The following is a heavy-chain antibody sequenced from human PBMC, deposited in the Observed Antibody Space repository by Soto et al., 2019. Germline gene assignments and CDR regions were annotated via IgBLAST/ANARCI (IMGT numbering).Heavy chain of an antibody. J-gene: IGHJ6*02. CDR2: IYYSGST. D-gene: IGHD5-12*01. V-gene: IGHV4-30-4*01. Sequence: PSETLSLTCTVSGGSISSGDYYWSWIRQPPGKGLEWIGYIYYSGSTYYNPSLKSRVTISVDTSKNQFSLKLSSVTAADTAVYYCARDGYNSGYYYGMDVWGQGTTVTVSS. CDR3: ARDGYNSGYYYGMDV. CDR1: GGSISSGDYY.